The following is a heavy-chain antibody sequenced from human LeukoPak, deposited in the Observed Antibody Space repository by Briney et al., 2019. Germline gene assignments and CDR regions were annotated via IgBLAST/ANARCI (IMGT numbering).Heavy chain of an antibody. Sequence: PGGSLRLSCAASGFIFSSYGMHWVRQAPGKGLEWVAFIRYDGSNKYYADSVKGRFTISRDNSKNTLYLQMNSLRAEDTAVYYCVKDPGPMITFGGANYFDYWGQGTLVTVSS. V-gene: IGHV3-30*02. D-gene: IGHD3-16*01. J-gene: IGHJ4*02. CDR2: IRYDGSNK. CDR1: GFIFSSYG. CDR3: VKDPGPMITFGGANYFDY.